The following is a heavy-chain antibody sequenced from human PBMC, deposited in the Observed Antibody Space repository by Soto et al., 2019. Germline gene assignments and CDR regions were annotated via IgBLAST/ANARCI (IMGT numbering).Heavy chain of an antibody. V-gene: IGHV4-31*03. CDR1: GGSISSGTYS. CDR2: ISHSGST. Sequence: QVQLQESGPGLAKPSQTLSLTCTVSGGSISSGTYSWTWIRQHPGKGLEWIGYISHSGSTYYNPYLTSRVTISLATSQNQFSLSLSSVTAADTAVYYSARSVSNCFDPWGQGTRVTVSS. J-gene: IGHJ5*02. CDR3: ARSVSNCFDP.